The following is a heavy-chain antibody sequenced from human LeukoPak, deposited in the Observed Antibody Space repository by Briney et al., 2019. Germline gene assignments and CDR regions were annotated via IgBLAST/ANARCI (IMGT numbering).Heavy chain of an antibody. Sequence: GGSLRLSCAASGFTFSSYGMHWLRQATGRGLEWVAGIGAAGDTNYPGSAKGRFTISRENAKNSLYLQMNNLRAGDTAVYYCARGGGGHLDYWGQGALVTVSS. CDR1: GFTFSSYG. D-gene: IGHD3-16*01. J-gene: IGHJ4*02. V-gene: IGHV3-13*04. CDR2: IGAAGDT. CDR3: ARGGGGHLDY.